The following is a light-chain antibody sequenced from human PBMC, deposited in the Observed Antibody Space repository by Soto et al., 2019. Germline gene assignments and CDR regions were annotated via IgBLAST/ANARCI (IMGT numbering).Light chain of an antibody. CDR3: SSYAGSSIGV. J-gene: IGLJ1*01. CDR2: EVS. CDR1: SSDVGGYNY. Sequence: QSALTQPPSASGSPGQSVTISCTGTSSDVGGYNYVSWYQQHPGKAPKLMIYEVSKRPSGVPDRFSGSKSGNTASLTVSGLQAEDEADYYCSSYAGSSIGVCGTGTKLTV. V-gene: IGLV2-8*01.